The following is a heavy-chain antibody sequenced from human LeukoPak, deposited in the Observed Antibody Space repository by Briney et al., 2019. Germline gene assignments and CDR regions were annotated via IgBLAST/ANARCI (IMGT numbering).Heavy chain of an antibody. CDR1: GYTFTSYD. CDR3: AREYYYGSSGKTNAFDI. J-gene: IGHJ3*02. Sequence: ASVKVSCKASGYTFTSYDINWVRQATGQGLEWMGWMNPNSGNTGYAQKFQGRVTITRNTSISTAYMELGSLRSEDTAVYYCAREYYYGSSGKTNAFDIWGQGTMVTVSS. CDR2: MNPNSGNT. V-gene: IGHV1-8*03. D-gene: IGHD3-22*01.